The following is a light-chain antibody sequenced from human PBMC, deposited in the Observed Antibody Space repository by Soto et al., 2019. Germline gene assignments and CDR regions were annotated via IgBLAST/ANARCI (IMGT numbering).Light chain of an antibody. CDR1: SSNVGGYNY. Sequence: QSALTQPPSVSGSPGQSITISCTGTSSNVGGYNYVSWYQQHPGTAPKLMIYEDSNRPSGVSNRFSGSKSANTASLTISGPQAEDEADYYCSSYTSSSTYVFGTGTKVTVL. V-gene: IGLV2-14*01. CDR3: SSYTSSSTYV. J-gene: IGLJ1*01. CDR2: EDS.